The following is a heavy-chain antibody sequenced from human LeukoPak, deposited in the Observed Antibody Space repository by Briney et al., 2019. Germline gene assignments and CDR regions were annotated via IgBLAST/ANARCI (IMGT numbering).Heavy chain of an antibody. CDR1: GFTISSYS. Sequence: GGSLRLSCAASGFTISSYSMNWVRQAPGKGLEWVSSISSSSSYIYYADSVKGRFTISRDNAKNSLYLQMNSLRAEDTAVYYCARYIVATITGFDYWGQGILVTVSS. V-gene: IGHV3-21*01. D-gene: IGHD5-12*01. CDR3: ARYIVATITGFDY. CDR2: ISSSSSYI. J-gene: IGHJ4*02.